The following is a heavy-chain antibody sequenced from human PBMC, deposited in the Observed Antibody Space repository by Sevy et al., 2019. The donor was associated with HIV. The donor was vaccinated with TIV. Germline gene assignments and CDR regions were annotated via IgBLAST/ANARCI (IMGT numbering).Heavy chain of an antibody. CDR1: GFTFSSYW. V-gene: IGHV3-7*01. D-gene: IGHD3-22*01. CDR2: IKQDGSEK. Sequence: GGSLRLPCAASGFTFSSYWMSWVRQAPGKGLEWVANIKQDGSEKYYVDSVKGRFTISRDNAKNSLYLQMNSLRAEDTAVYYCAREYYYDSSGYQGDYWGQGTLVTVSS. CDR3: AREYYYDSSGYQGDY. J-gene: IGHJ4*02.